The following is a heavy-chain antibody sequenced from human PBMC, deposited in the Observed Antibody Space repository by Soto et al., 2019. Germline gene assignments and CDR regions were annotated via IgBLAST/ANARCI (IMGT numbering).Heavy chain of an antibody. CDR1: EFSFSTYS. J-gene: IGHJ6*02. CDR3: AREETAWPLAYGLDV. CDR2: IGRRSDI. V-gene: IGHV3-21*01. Sequence: PGGSLRLSCEASEFSFSTYSMHWVRQAPGKGLEWVSSIGRRSDIYYADSVKGRFTISRDNAKNSVSLQMDSLRDEDTAVYYCAREETAWPLAYGLDVWGQGTTVTVSS. D-gene: IGHD2-21*02.